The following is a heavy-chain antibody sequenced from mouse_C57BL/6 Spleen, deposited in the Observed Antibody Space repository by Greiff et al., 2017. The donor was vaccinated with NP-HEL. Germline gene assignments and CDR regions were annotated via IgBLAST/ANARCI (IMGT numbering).Heavy chain of an antibody. J-gene: IGHJ4*01. V-gene: IGHV5-17*01. Sequence: EVHLVESGGGLVKPGGSLKLSCAASGFTFSDYGMHWVRQAPEKGLEWVAYISSGSSTIYYADTVKGRFTISRDNAKNTLFLQMTSLRSEDTAMYYCARQGAYAMDYWGQGTSVTVSS. CDR2: ISSGSSTI. CDR3: ARQGAYAMDY. CDR1: GFTFSDYG.